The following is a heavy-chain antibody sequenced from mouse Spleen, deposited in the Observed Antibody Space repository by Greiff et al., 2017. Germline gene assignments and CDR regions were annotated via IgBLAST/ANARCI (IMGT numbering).Heavy chain of an antibody. CDR1: GYAFTNYW. Sequence: VQRVESGAELVRPGTSVKISCKASGYAFTNYWLGWVKQRPGHGLEWIGDIYPGSGNTYYNEKFKGKATLTADKSSSTAYMQLSSLTSEDSAVYFCARALDGAWFAYWGQGTLVTVSA. CDR2: IYPGSGNT. J-gene: IGHJ3*01. CDR3: ARALDGAWFAY. V-gene: IGHV1-63*01.